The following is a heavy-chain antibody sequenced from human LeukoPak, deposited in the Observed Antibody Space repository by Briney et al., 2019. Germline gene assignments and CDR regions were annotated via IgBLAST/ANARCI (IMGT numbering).Heavy chain of an antibody. CDR2: ISGSGGST. Sequence: GGSLRLSCAASGFTFSSYAMSWVRQAPGKGLEWVSAISGSGGSTYYADSVKGRFTISRDNSKNTLYLQMNSLRAEDTAVYYCAKEHCSSTSCYFFVLSDAFDIWGQGTMVTVFS. V-gene: IGHV3-23*01. D-gene: IGHD2-2*01. CDR3: AKEHCSSTSCYFFVLSDAFDI. J-gene: IGHJ3*02. CDR1: GFTFSSYA.